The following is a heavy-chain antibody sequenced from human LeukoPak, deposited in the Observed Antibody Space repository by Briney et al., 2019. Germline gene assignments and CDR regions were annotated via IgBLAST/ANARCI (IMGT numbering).Heavy chain of an antibody. CDR1: GYTFTGYY. V-gene: IGHV1-18*04. D-gene: IGHD2-2*01. CDR2: FSGYNGNT. J-gene: IGHJ6*03. Sequence: VSVKVSCKASGYTFTGYYMHWVRQAPGQGLEWMGWFSGYNGNTNYAQKLQGRVTMTTDTSTSTAYMELRSLKSDDTAVYYCARRSGDVVVVPGASTTKYYYYYMDVWGKGTTVTVSS. CDR3: ARRSGDVVVVPGASTTKYYYYYMDV.